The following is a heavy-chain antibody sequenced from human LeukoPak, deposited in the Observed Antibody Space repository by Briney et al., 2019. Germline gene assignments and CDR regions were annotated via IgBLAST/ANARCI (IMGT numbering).Heavy chain of an antibody. D-gene: IGHD6-6*01. J-gene: IGHJ4*02. Sequence: ASVKVSCKASGYTFTRYGITWVRQAPGQGLEWMGWISAYNGNTNYAQKFQGRVTMTTDTSMSTAHMELRSLRADDSAVYYCARGTDGTYFDYWGQGTLVTVSS. CDR3: ARGTDGTYFDY. CDR2: ISAYNGNT. CDR1: GYTFTRYG. V-gene: IGHV1-18*01.